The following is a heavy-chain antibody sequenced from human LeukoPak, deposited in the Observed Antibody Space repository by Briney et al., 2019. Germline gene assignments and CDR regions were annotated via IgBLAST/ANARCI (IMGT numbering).Heavy chain of an antibody. CDR3: ARYHHCSGGSCHTTGGDYGMDV. CDR1: GGSISSGDYY. V-gene: IGHV4-30-4*01. J-gene: IGHJ6*02. Sequence: PSETLSLTCTVSGGSISSGDYYWSWIRQPPGKGLEWIGYIYYSGSTYYNPSLKSRVTISVDTSKNQFSLKLSSVTAADTAVYYCARYHHCSGGSCHTTGGDYGMDVWGQGTTVTVS. CDR2: IYYSGST. D-gene: IGHD2-15*01.